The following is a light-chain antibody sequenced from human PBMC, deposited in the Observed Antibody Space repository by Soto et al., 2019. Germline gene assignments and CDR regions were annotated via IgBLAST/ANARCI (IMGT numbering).Light chain of an antibody. V-gene: IGLV1-47*01. CDR2: RND. Sequence: QSVLTQPPSVSGTPGQRITISCSGDSSNIGDNFVYWYQQVPGTAPKLLIYRNDERPSGVPDRFSGSKSGTSASLAISGLRSEDEGDYYCQVWDSITDHVVFGGGTKVTVL. J-gene: IGLJ2*01. CDR1: SSNIGDNF. CDR3: QVWDSITDHVV.